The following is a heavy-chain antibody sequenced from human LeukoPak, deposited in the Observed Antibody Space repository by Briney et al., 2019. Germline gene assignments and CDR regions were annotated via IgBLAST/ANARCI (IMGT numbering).Heavy chain of an antibody. J-gene: IGHJ4*02. D-gene: IGHD1-26*01. Sequence: QPGGSLRLSCAASGFTFSSYWMSWVRQAPWKGLEWVANIKQDGSEKYYVDSVKGRFTISRDNAKNSLYLQMNSLRAEDTAVYYCACLVGATGRVFDYWGQGTLVTVSS. CDR1: GFTFSSYW. CDR2: IKQDGSEK. V-gene: IGHV3-7*01. CDR3: ACLVGATGRVFDY.